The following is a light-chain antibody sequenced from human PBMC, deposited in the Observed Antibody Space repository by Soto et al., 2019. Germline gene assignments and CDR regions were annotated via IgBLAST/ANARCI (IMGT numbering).Light chain of an antibody. J-gene: IGKJ3*01. CDR1: QVISTS. V-gene: IGKV1-9*01. Sequence: DVRVSQSPSFVSPSIGESVTITFRASQVISTSLAWYQVKPGKAPKLLIYAASTLESGVPSRFSATVSGTEFSLTITSLQPEDFAPYFCPHAYSLAFPSAPGSKV. CDR2: AAS. CDR3: PHAYSLAFP.